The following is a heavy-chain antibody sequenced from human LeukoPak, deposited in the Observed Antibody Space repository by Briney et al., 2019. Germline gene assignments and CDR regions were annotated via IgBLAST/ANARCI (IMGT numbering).Heavy chain of an antibody. CDR1: GFTFSSYW. CDR3: ARDRSIAAAEVDY. V-gene: IGHV3-7*01. Sequence: GGSLRLSCAASGFTFSSYWMSWVRQAPGKGLEWVANIKQDGSEKYYVDSVKGRFTISRDNAKNSLYLQMNSLRAEDTAVYYCARDRSIAAAEVDYWGQGTLVTVSS. D-gene: IGHD6-13*01. J-gene: IGHJ4*02. CDR2: IKQDGSEK.